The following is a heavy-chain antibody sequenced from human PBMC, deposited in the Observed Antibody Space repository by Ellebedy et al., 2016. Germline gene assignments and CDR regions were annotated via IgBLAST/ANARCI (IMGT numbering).Heavy chain of an antibody. D-gene: IGHD3-16*01. CDR2: VYTTGSP. Sequence: SETLSLTXTVSGGSINSGAYYWTWIRQPAGKGLEWIGRVYTTGSPIYNPSLKSRVTMSVDTSKNFFSLELRSVTAADTAVYYCATLTIPGGSDYWGQGTLVTVSS. J-gene: IGHJ4*02. V-gene: IGHV4-61*02. CDR3: ATLTIPGGSDY. CDR1: GGSINSGAYY.